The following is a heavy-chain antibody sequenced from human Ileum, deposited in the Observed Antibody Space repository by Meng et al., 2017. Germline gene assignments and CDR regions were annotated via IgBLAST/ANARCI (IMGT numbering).Heavy chain of an antibody. J-gene: IGHJ4*02. D-gene: IGHD3-3*01. CDR1: GFIVRSDV. Sequence: GESLKISCVASGFIVRSDVMIWVRQAPGKGLEWVSMIHNGDVTFYSDSVKGRFTISRDSSKNTLFLQMNSLRPEDTAVYYCANRFVWGLGTLVTVSS. CDR3: ANRFV. V-gene: IGHV3-66*02. CDR2: IHNGDVT.